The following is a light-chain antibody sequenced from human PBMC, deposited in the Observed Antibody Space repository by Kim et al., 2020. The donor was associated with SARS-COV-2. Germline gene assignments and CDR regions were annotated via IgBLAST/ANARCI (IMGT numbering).Light chain of an antibody. Sequence: SLSPGERATPSCRASQSVSSYLAGYQQKPGQAPRLLIYDASNRATGIPARFSGSGSGTDFTLTISSLEPEDFAVYYCQQRSNWPTFGQGTRLEIK. CDR3: QQRSNWPT. V-gene: IGKV3-11*01. CDR1: QSVSSY. CDR2: DAS. J-gene: IGKJ5*01.